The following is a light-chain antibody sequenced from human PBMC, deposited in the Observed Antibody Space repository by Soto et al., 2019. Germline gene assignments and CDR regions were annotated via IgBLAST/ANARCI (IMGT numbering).Light chain of an antibody. CDR1: SSNIGARYD. J-gene: IGLJ1*01. CDR2: GDN. Sequence: QSALTQPPSVSGAPGQRITISCTGSSSNIGARYDVHWYRQRPGAAPKLLLFGDNNRPSGVPDRFSGSKSGTSASLAITGLHAVDEADYYCQFYDSSLNRVFVTGIQLTVL. V-gene: IGLV1-40*01. CDR3: QFYDSSLNRV.